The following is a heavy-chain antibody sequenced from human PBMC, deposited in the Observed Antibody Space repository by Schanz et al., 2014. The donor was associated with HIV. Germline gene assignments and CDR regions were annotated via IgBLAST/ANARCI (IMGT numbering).Heavy chain of an antibody. CDR1: GFNFGDYA. D-gene: IGHD1-20*01. CDR2: INSDGSST. Sequence: EVQVVESGGGLVQPGRSLRLSCAASGFNFGDYAMHWVRQVPGKGLVWVSRINSDGSSTNYADSVKGRFIISRDNSKNTLYLQMNSLRPEDTAVYYCARDYHWNWFDPWGQGTLVTVSS. CDR3: ARDYHWNWFDP. V-gene: IGHV3-74*01. J-gene: IGHJ5*02.